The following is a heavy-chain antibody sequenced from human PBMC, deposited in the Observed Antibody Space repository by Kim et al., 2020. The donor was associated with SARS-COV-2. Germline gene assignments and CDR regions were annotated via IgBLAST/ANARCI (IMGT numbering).Heavy chain of an antibody. J-gene: IGHJ6*02. CDR3: ARYVELRNYYYGMDV. CDR2: INTNTGNP. V-gene: IGHV7-4-1*02. D-gene: IGHD1-7*01. CDR1: GYTFTSYA. Sequence: ASVKVSCKASGYTFTSYAMNWVRQAPGQGLEWMGWINTNTGNPTYAQGFTGRFVFSLDTSVSTAYLQISSLKAEDTAVYYCARYVELRNYYYGMDVWGQGTTVTVSS.